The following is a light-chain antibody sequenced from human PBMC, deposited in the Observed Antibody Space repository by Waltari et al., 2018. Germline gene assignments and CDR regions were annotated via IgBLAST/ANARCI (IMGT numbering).Light chain of an antibody. J-gene: IGLJ3*02. CDR3: QALGSNRWV. V-gene: IGLV3-1*01. CDR2: EDI. Sequence: SYELTQPPSVSVSPGQTASITCSGHILGNKYASWYQHKTGQSPLLVIDEDIKRPSGIPERFSGSKSGNTATLTISGTQSMDDADYYCQALGSNRWVFGGGTKLTVL. CDR1: ILGNKY.